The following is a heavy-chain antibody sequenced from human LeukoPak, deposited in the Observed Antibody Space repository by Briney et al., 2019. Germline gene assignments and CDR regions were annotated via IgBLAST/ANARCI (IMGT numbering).Heavy chain of an antibody. Sequence: SVKVSCKASGGTFSSYAISWVRQAPGQGLEWMGGIIPIFGTANYAQKFQGRVTITADESASTAYMELSSLRSEDTAVYYCAREVTTVTTVYNWFDPWGQGTLVTVSS. D-gene: IGHD4-17*01. V-gene: IGHV1-69*13. CDR1: GGTFSSYA. J-gene: IGHJ5*02. CDR2: IIPIFGTA. CDR3: AREVTTVTTVYNWFDP.